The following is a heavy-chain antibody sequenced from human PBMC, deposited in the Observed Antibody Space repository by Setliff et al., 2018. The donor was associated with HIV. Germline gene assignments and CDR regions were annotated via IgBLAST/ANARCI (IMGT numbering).Heavy chain of an antibody. CDR2: INYDESSE. CDR3: AKDGDYSNWDYDAFDI. D-gene: IGHD1-7*01. J-gene: IGHJ3*02. CDR1: GFTFSHYA. V-gene: IGHV3-30*02. Sequence: PGGSLRLSCAASGFTFSHYAMHWVRQAPGKGLEWVAFINYDESSEYYVDSVKGRVTISRDNSKNTVDLQMNSLRAEDTAVYYCAKDGDYSNWDYDAFDIWGQGTMVTVSS.